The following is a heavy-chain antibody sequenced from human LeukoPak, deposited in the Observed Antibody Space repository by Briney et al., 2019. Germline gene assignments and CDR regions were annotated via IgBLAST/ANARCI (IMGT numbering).Heavy chain of an antibody. D-gene: IGHD3-10*01. CDR3: ARASGSGSY. Sequence: GGSLRLSCAASGFIVSGDFMSWVRQAPGKGLEWVSVIYSDGSTYYADSVEGRFTISRDNSKNTLDLQMTGLRAEDTAVYYCARASGSGSYWGQGTLVTVSS. V-gene: IGHV3-53*01. J-gene: IGHJ4*02. CDR2: IYSDGST. CDR1: GFIVSGDF.